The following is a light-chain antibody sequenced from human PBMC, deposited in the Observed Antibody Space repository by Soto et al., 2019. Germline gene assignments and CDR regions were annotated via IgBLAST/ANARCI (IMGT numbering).Light chain of an antibody. CDR1: QTLVHSDGIAY. J-gene: IGKJ5*01. CDR3: MQGTHWPIT. CDR2: KVS. Sequence: DVVMTQSPLSLSVTVWHPASSCCTSNQTLVHSDGIAYFSWFQQRPGRSPRRLIYKVSNRDSGVPARFSGSGSGTDFALKISRVEAEDVGVYYCMQGTHWPITFGQGTLLENK. V-gene: IGKV2-30*02.